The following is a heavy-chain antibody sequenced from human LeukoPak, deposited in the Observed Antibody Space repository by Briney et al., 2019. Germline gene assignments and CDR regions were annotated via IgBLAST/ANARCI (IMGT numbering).Heavy chain of an antibody. D-gene: IGHD3/OR15-3a*01. CDR3: ARVGTGNDAFDI. V-gene: IGHV3-48*03. CDR1: GFTFSSYE. Sequence: PGGSLRLSCAASGFTFSSYEMNWVRQAPGKGLEWVSYISSSGSTIYYADSVKGRFTISRDNAKNSLYLQMNSLRAEDTAVYYCARVGTGNDAFDIWGQGTMVTVSS. J-gene: IGHJ3*02. CDR2: ISSSGSTI.